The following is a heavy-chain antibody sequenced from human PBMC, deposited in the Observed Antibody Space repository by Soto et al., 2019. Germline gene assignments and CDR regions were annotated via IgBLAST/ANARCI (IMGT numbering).Heavy chain of an antibody. CDR3: ARRPGIAVAGGYGMDV. V-gene: IGHV4-39*01. J-gene: IGHJ6*02. CDR1: GGSISSSSYY. D-gene: IGHD6-19*01. Sequence: SETLSLTCTVSGGSISSSSYYWGWIRQPPGKGLEWIGSIYYSGNTYYNPSLKSRVTISVDTAKNQFSLKLSSVTAADTAVYYCARRPGIAVAGGYGMDVWGQGTTVTVSS. CDR2: IYYSGNT.